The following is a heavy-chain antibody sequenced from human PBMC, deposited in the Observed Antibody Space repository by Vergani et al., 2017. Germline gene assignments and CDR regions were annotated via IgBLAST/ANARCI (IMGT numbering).Heavy chain of an antibody. CDR1: GYSISSGYY. J-gene: IGHJ3*02. Sequence: QVQLQESGPGLVKPSETLSLTCAVSGYSISSGYYWGWIRQPPGKGLEWIGSIYHSGSTYYNPSLKSLVTISVDTSKNQFSLKLSSVTAADTAVYYCARAGTTPTYAFDIWGQGTMVTVSS. V-gene: IGHV4-38-2*01. CDR3: ARAGTTPTYAFDI. D-gene: IGHD1-7*01. CDR2: IYHSGST.